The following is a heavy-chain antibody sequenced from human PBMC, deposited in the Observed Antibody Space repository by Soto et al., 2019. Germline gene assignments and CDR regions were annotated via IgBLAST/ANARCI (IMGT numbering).Heavy chain of an antibody. J-gene: IGHJ4*02. CDR1: GGSISSGGYY. D-gene: IGHD3-9*01. CDR3: ARGRGGHILTGPLLDY. V-gene: IGHV4-31*03. CDR2: IYYSGST. Sequence: SETLSLTCTVSGGSISSGGYYWSWIRQHPGKGLEWIGYIYYSGSTYYNPSLKSRVTISVDTSKNQFSLKLSSVTAADTAVYYCARGRGGHILTGPLLDYWGQGTLVTVSS.